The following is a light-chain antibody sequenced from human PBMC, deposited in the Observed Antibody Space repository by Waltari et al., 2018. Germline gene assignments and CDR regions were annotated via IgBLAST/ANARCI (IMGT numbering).Light chain of an antibody. CDR2: DVS. Sequence: QSALTQPASVSGSPGPSITISCPGTSSDVGGYNYVSWYQQHPGKAPKRMIYDVSKRPSGVSNRFSGSKSGNTASLTISGLQAEDEADYYCSSYTSSSTFVFGGGTKLTVL. CDR3: SSYTSSSTFV. CDR1: SSDVGGYNY. V-gene: IGLV2-14*01. J-gene: IGLJ3*02.